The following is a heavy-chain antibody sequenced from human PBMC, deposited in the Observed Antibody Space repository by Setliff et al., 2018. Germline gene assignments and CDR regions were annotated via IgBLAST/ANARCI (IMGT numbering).Heavy chain of an antibody. Sequence: SETLSLTCTVSGGPISSSSYYWGWIRQPPGKGLEWIGSILYSGSTYYNPSLKSRVTISIDTSKNQFSLKLSSVTAADTAVYYCARGGDSGSYFLANHDAFDIWGQGTMVTVSS. CDR2: ILYSGST. V-gene: IGHV4-39*07. J-gene: IGHJ3*02. CDR1: GGPISSSSYY. D-gene: IGHD1-26*01. CDR3: ARGGDSGSYFLANHDAFDI.